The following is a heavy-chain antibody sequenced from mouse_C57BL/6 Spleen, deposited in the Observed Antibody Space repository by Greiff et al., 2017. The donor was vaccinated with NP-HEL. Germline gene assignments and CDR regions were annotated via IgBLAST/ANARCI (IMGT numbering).Heavy chain of an antibody. V-gene: IGHV1-15*01. CDR3: TTYMSTSSGCAY. CDR1: GYTFTDYE. CDR2: IDPETGGT. Sequence: VQLQQSGAELVRPGASVTLSCKASGYTFTDYEMPWVKQTPVHGLEWIGAIDPETGGTAYNQKFKGKAILTADKSSSTAYMKLRSLTSEDSAVYYCTTYMSTSSGCAYWGQGTLVTVSA. D-gene: IGHD2-4*01. J-gene: IGHJ3*01.